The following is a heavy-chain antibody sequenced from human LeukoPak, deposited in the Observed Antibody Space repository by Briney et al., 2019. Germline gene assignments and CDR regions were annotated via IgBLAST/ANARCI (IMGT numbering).Heavy chain of an antibody. CDR3: ARLETRDYSNGGYYYGMDV. CDR1: GGSISSYY. J-gene: IGHJ6*02. D-gene: IGHD4-11*01. Sequence: SETLSLTCTVSGGSISSYYWSWIRQPPGKGLEWIGYIYYSGSTNYNPSLKSRVTISVDTSKNQFSLKLSSVTAADTAVYYCARLETRDYSNGGYYYGMDVWGQGTTVTVSS. CDR2: IYYSGST. V-gene: IGHV4-59*08.